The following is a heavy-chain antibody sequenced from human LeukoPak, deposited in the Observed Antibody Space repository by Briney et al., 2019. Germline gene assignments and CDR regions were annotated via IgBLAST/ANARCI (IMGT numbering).Heavy chain of an antibody. D-gene: IGHD3-9*01. J-gene: IGHJ4*02. CDR2: VNDRGSP. Sequence: SETLSLTCAVYGGSFAGCYWGWLRQPPGKGLEWIGEVNDRGSPIYDPSLKRRVTISIDTSKNQFSLKLRSVTAADTAVYYCARADKYFDLLTGSYRDRYFDYWGQGTLVTVSS. V-gene: IGHV4-34*01. CDR1: GGSFAGCY. CDR3: ARADKYFDLLTGSYRDRYFDY.